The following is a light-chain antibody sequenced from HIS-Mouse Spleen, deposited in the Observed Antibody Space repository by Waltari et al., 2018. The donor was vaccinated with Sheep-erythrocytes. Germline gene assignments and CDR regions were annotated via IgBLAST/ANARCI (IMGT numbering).Light chain of an antibody. CDR1: SSYVGGYKH. CDR2: DVS. CDR3: CSYAGSYNHV. Sequence: QSALTPPRSVSGSPGQSVTISCTGTSSYVGGYKHVSWYQQHPGKAPKLMIYDVSKRPSGVPDRFSGSKSGNTASLTISGLQAEDEADYYCCSYAGSYNHVFATGTKVTVL. V-gene: IGLV2-11*01. J-gene: IGLJ1*01.